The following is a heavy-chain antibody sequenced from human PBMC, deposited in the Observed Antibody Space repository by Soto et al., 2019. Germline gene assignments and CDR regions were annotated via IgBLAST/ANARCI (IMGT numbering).Heavy chain of an antibody. CDR2: IYSDGST. CDR3: ASEGDTSGYNTWYYAMDV. D-gene: IGHD3-22*01. V-gene: IGHV3-53*04. CDR1: GFTVSSSY. J-gene: IGHJ6*02. Sequence: AAGFTVSSSYMSWVRQAPGKGLEWVSVIYSDGSTYYADSVQGRFTISRHNSKNTLYLQMNNLRPEDTAVYYCASEGDTSGYNTWYYAMDVWGQGTTVTVSS.